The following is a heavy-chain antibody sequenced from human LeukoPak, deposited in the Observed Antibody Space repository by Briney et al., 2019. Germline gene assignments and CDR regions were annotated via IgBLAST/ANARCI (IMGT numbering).Heavy chain of an antibody. CDR1: GGSFSGYY. D-gene: IGHD3-22*01. CDR3: ARGRNIYYYDSSGYFDY. CDR2: INHSGST. J-gene: IGHJ4*02. Sequence: SETLSLTCGVYGGSFSGYYWSWIRQPPGKGLEWIGEINHSGSTNYNPSLKSRVTISVDTSKNQFSLKLSSVTAADTAVYYCARGRNIYYYDSSGYFDYWGQGTLVTVSS. V-gene: IGHV4-34*01.